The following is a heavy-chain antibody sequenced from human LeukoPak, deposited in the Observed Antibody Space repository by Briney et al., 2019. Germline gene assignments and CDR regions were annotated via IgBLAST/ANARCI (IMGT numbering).Heavy chain of an antibody. Sequence: PSETPSLTCTVSGGSISSYYWSWIRQPPGKGLEWIGYIYYSGSTNYNPSLKSRVTISVDTSKNQFSLKLSSVAAADTAVYYCARDLAAAGTRWFDPWGQGTLVTVSS. CDR1: GGSISSYY. CDR2: IYYSGST. D-gene: IGHD6-13*01. V-gene: IGHV4-59*01. CDR3: ARDLAAAGTRWFDP. J-gene: IGHJ5*02.